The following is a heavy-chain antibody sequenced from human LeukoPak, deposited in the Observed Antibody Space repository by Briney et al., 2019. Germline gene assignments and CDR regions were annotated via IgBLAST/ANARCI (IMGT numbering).Heavy chain of an antibody. CDR1: GFTFSSYA. J-gene: IGHJ4*02. D-gene: IGHD2-21*02. CDR2: INSNGDNT. CDR3: VKDTHIVVVTTKYYFDY. V-gene: IGHV3-64D*09. Sequence: GGSLRLSCSASGFTFSSYAMHWVRQAPGKELEYVSAINSNGDNTYYADSVKGRFTISRDNSKNTLYLQMSSLRAEDTAVYYCVKDTHIVVVTTKYYFDYWGQGTLVTVSS.